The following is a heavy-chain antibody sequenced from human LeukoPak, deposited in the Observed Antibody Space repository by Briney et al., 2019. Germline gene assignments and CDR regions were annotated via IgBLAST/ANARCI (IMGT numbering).Heavy chain of an antibody. CDR3: AKDRGWLVDY. V-gene: IGHV3-23*01. D-gene: IGHD3-22*01. CDR2: ISGSGGST. Sequence: GGSLRLSCAASGFSFTSYAMSWVRQAPGKGLEWVSTISGSGGSTFYADSVKGRFTISRDNSKNTLYMQVNSLRVEDTAVYYCAKDRGWLVDYWGQGTLVTVSS. CDR1: GFSFTSYA. J-gene: IGHJ4*02.